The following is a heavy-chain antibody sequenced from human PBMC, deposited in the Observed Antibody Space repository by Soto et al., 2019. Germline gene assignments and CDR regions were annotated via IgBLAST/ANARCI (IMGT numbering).Heavy chain of an antibody. V-gene: IGHV3-23*01. D-gene: IGHD3-22*01. J-gene: IGHJ4*02. CDR1: GFTFSSYA. CDR3: XKGTYYYDSSGATTIDY. Sequence: GGSLRLSCAASGFTFSSYAMSWVRQAPGKGLEWVSAISGSGGSTYYADSVKGRFTISRDNSKNTLYLQMNSLRAEDTAVYYCXKGTYYYDSSGATTIDYWGQGTLVTVSS. CDR2: ISGSGGST.